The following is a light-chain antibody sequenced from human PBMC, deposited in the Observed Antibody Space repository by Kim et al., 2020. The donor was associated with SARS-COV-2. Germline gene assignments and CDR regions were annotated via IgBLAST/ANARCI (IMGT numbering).Light chain of an antibody. CDR1: SSDVGGYNY. CDR3: SSYTSSSTRV. CDR2: DVS. V-gene: IGLV2-14*03. Sequence: GLSLTISCTVTSSDVGGYNYVSWYQQHPGKAPNLMIYDVSNRPSGVSNRFSGSKSGNTASLTISGLQAEDEADYYCSSYTSSSTRVFGGGTKLTVL. J-gene: IGLJ3*02.